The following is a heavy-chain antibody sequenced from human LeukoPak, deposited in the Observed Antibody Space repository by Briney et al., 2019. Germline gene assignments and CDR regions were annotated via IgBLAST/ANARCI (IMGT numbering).Heavy chain of an antibody. CDR1: GXTFSSYG. Sequence: PGGSLRLSCAASGXTFSSYGMHWVRQAPGKGLEWVAVIWYDGSSKYYADSVKGRFTISRDNSKNTLYLQMNSLRAEDTAVYYCARLYGTYPGWFDPWGQGTLVTVSS. D-gene: IGHD4-17*01. CDR2: IWYDGSSK. V-gene: IGHV3-33*01. CDR3: ARLYGTYPGWFDP. J-gene: IGHJ5*02.